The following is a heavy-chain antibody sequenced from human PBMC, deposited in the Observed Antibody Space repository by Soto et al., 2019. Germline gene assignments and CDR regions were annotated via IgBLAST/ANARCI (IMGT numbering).Heavy chain of an antibody. D-gene: IGHD1-20*01. CDR2: INAGNGNT. V-gene: IGHV1-3*01. CDR3: ARGITLPTPLDY. CDR1: GYTLTSYA. J-gene: IGHJ4*02. Sequence: GASVKVSCKDSGYTLTSYAMHWVRQAPGQRLEWMGWINAGNGNTKYSQKFQGRVTITRDTSASTAYMELSSLRSEDTAVYYCARGITLPTPLDYWGQGTLVTSPQ.